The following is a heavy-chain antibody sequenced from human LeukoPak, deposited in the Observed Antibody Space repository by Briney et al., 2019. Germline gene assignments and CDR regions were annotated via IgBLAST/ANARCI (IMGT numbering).Heavy chain of an antibody. Sequence: PGGFLRLSCAASGFTFSSYDMSWVRQTPGKGLEWVSGISGSGDSTFYGDSVKGRFTISRDNSKYTLYVQMNSLRVEDTAVYYCARRSGWSYYFDYWGQGTLVTVSS. D-gene: IGHD6-19*01. CDR2: ISGSGDST. J-gene: IGHJ4*02. CDR3: ARRSGWSYYFDY. V-gene: IGHV3-23*01. CDR1: GFTFSSYD.